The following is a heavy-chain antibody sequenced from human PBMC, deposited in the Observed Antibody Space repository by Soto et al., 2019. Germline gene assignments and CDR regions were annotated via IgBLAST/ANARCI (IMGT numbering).Heavy chain of an antibody. D-gene: IGHD6-6*01. CDR3: ARAPKVSGSAQTRPDF. CDR1: SGSLSGYY. Sequence: TLSLTCSLYSGSLSGYYWSWIRQPPGKGLEWIGEISPSGTTNYSPSLKSRVSISVDTSKNQSSLNLTSLTAADTAVYYCARAPKVSGSAQTRPDFWGQGSLVTVSS. V-gene: IGHV4-34*01. J-gene: IGHJ4*02. CDR2: ISPSGTT.